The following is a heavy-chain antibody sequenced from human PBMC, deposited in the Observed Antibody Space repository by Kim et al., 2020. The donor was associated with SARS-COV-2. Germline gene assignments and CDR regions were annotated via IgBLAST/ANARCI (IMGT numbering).Heavy chain of an antibody. V-gene: IGHV3-23*01. J-gene: IGHJ4*02. D-gene: IGHD2-15*01. CDR1: GFTLGIHV. Sequence: GGSLRLSCEVSGFTLGIHVMTWVRQTPGKGLEWVSTLRGSGGATYYADSVQGRFSVSRDNSKNTLYLQMNSLRADDTAVYYCAKQGVVAMTPFDSWGQGTLVTVSS. CDR3: AKQGVVAMTPFDS. CDR2: LRGSGGAT.